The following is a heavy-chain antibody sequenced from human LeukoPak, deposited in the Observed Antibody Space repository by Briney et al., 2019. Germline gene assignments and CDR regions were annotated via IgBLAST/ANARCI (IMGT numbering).Heavy chain of an antibody. V-gene: IGHV3-21*01. CDR1: GFTFSSYS. CDR3: ARIHYSGSYSLDY. CDR2: IISSSSYI. D-gene: IGHD1-26*01. J-gene: IGHJ4*02. Sequence: GGSLRLSCAASGFTFSSYSMNWVRQAPGKGLEWVSSIISSSSYIYYADSVKGRFTISRDNAKNSLYLQMNSLRAEDTAVYYCARIHYSGSYSLDYWGQGTLVTVSS.